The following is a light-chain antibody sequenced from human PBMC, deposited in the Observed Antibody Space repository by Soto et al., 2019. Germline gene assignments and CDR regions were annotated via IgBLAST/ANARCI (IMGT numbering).Light chain of an antibody. CDR1: SSDVGSYNL. CDR3: CSYAGSSTLV. J-gene: IGLJ2*01. V-gene: IGLV2-23*02. CDR2: EVS. Sequence: QSALTQPASVSGSPGQSITISCTGTSSDVGSYNLVSWYQQYPGKAPKLMIYEVSKRPSGVSNRFSGSKSGNTASLTISGLQAEDDADYYCCSYAGSSTLVFGGGTQLTVL.